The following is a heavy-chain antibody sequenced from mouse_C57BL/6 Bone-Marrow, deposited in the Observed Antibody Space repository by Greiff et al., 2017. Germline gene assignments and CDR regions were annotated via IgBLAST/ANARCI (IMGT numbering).Heavy chain of an antibody. CDR2: INPNNGGT. J-gene: IGHJ2*01. D-gene: IGHD1-1*01. Sequence: EVQLQQSGPELVKPGASVKISCKASGYTFTDYYMNWVKQSHGKSLEWIGDINPNNGGTSYNQKFKGKATLTVDKSSSTAYMELRSLTSEDSAVYYCARGYYGSYWGQGTTLTVSS. CDR1: GYTFTDYY. V-gene: IGHV1-26*01. CDR3: ARGYYGSY.